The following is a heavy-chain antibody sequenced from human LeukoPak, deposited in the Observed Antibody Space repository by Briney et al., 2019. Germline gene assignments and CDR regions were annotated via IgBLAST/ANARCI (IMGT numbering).Heavy chain of an antibody. J-gene: IGHJ5*02. CDR2: INPNSGDT. V-gene: IGHV1-2*02. D-gene: IGHD1-1*01. CDR3: AAISYNWNGSWFDP. Sequence: ASVKVSCKASGYTFTGYYMHWVRQAPGQGLEWMGWINPNSGDTNYAQKFQGRVTMTRDTSISTAYMELSRLRPDDTAVYYCAAISYNWNGSWFDPWGQGTLVTVSS. CDR1: GYTFTGYY.